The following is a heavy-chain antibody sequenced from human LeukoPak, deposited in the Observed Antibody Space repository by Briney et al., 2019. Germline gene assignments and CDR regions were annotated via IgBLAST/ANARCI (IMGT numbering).Heavy chain of an antibody. J-gene: IGHJ4*02. Sequence: ASVKVACKASVYTFVTYGINWVRQAPGQGPEWIGWISTYNGNTKYALKFQDRVTLTRDTPTTTAYMELKSLTSDDRAVYYCARASFDYWGQGTLVIVSS. CDR2: ISTYNGNT. CDR3: ARASFDY. CDR1: VYTFVTYG. V-gene: IGHV1-18*01.